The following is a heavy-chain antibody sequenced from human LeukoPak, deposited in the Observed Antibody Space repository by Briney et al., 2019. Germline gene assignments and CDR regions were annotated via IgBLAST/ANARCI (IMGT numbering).Heavy chain of an antibody. CDR3: GRVGDGYNDNY. D-gene: IGHD5-12*01. CDR2: ISSGGST. V-gene: IGHV3-66*01. Sequence: GGSLRLSCAASGFTVSSDYMGWVRQAPEKGLEWVSLISSGGSTYYADSLKGRFTISRDNSKNTLYLQMNSLRAEDTDVYYCGRVGDGYNDNYWGQGTLVTVSS. CDR1: GFTVSSDY. J-gene: IGHJ4*02.